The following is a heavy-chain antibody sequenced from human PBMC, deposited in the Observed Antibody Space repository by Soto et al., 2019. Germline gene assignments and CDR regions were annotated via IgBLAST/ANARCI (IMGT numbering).Heavy chain of an antibody. V-gene: IGHV1-69*06. J-gene: IGHJ5*02. D-gene: IGHD3-3*01. Sequence: QVQLVQSGAEVKKPGSSVKVSCKASGGTFSSYAISWVLQAPGQGLEWMGGIIPIFGTANYAQKFQGRVTITADKSTSTAYMELSSLRSEDPAVYYCARGGECLLSYWFDPWGQGPLVTVSS. CDR3: ARGGECLLSYWFDP. CDR2: IIPIFGTA. CDR1: GGTFSSYA.